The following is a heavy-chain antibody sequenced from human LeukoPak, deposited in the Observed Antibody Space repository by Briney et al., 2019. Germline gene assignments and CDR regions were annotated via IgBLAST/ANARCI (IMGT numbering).Heavy chain of an antibody. Sequence: GASVKVSCKASGYTFTSYDINWVRQAPGQGLEWMGIINPSGGSTSYAQKFQGRVTITRDTSASTAYMELSSLRSEDMAVYYCARQGSSGWYVSIDYWGQGTLVTVSS. CDR3: ARQGSSGWYVSIDY. CDR2: INPSGGST. J-gene: IGHJ4*02. CDR1: GYTFTSYD. D-gene: IGHD6-19*01. V-gene: IGHV1-46*01.